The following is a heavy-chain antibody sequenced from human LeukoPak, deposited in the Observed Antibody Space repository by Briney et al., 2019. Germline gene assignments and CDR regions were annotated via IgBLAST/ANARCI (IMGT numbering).Heavy chain of an antibody. D-gene: IGHD3-22*01. CDR2: IIPIFGTA. V-gene: IGHV1-69*06. CDR1: GGTFSSYA. J-gene: IGHJ4*02. Sequence: ASVKVSCKASGGTFSSYAISWVRQAPGQGLEWMGGIIPIFGTANYAQKFQGRVTMTEDTSTDTAYMELSSLRSEDTAVYYCATLTYYYDSSGPDWGQGTLVTVSS. CDR3: ATLTYYYDSSGPD.